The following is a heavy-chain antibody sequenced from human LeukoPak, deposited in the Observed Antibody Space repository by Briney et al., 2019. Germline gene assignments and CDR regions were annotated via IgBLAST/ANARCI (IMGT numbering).Heavy chain of an antibody. J-gene: IGHJ4*02. CDR2: ISSSSTI. D-gene: IGHD2-2*01. Sequence: PGGSLRLSCAASGFTFSSYAMSWVRQAPGKGLEWVSYISSSSTIYYADSVKGRFTISRDNAKNSLYLQMNSLRAEDTAVYYCARSLGYCSSTSCYFDYWGQGTLVTVSS. V-gene: IGHV3-48*01. CDR3: ARSLGYCSSTSCYFDY. CDR1: GFTFSSYA.